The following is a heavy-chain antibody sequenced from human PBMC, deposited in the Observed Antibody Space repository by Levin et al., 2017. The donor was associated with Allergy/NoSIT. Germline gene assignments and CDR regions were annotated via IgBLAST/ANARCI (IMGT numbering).Heavy chain of an antibody. V-gene: IGHV4-30-2*01. CDR3: ARSGGELSWFDP. Sequence: SETLSLTCAVSGGSISSGGYSWSWIRQPPGKGLEWIGYIYHSGSTYYNPSLKSRVTISVDRSKNQFSLKLSSVTAADTAVYYCARSGGELSWFDPWGQGTLVTVSS. J-gene: IGHJ5*02. D-gene: IGHD3-10*01. CDR1: GGSISSGGYS. CDR2: IYHSGST.